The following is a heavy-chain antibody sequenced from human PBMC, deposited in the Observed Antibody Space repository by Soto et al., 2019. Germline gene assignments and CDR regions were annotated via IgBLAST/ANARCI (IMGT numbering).Heavy chain of an antibody. V-gene: IGHV3-53*01. D-gene: IGHD3-3*01. CDR2: IYSGGST. CDR1: GFTVSSNY. Sequence: PGGSLRLSCAASGFTVSSNYMSWVRQAPGKGLEWVSVIYSGGSTYYADSAKGRFTISRDNSKNTLYLQMNSLRAEDTAVYYCARGPFLEWFPYGMDVWGRGTTVTVSS. J-gene: IGHJ6*02. CDR3: ARGPFLEWFPYGMDV.